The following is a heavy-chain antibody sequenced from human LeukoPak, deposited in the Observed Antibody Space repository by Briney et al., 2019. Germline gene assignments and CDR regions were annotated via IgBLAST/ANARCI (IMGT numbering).Heavy chain of an antibody. CDR3: ARDSKVRGVIIKSWFDP. V-gene: IGHV1-18*01. J-gene: IGHJ5*02. Sequence: VASVKVSCKASGYTFTSYGISWVRQAPGQGLEWMGWISAYNGNTNYAQKLQGRVTMTTDTSTSTAYMELRSLRSDDTAVYYCARDSKVRGVIIKSWFDPWGQGTLVTVSS. CDR1: GYTFTSYG. D-gene: IGHD3-10*01. CDR2: ISAYNGNT.